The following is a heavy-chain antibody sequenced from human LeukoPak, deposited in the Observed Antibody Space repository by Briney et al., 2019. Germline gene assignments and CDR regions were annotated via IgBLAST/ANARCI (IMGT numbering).Heavy chain of an antibody. J-gene: IGHJ4*02. D-gene: IGHD1-26*01. CDR1: GFTVSSNY. CDR3: ARDLSTGQGAMNDY. CDR2: IYSGGRT. V-gene: IGHV3-66*01. Sequence: GGSLRLSCAASGFTVSSNYMSWVRQAPGKGLEWVSVIYSGGRTYYADSVKGRFTISRDNSKNTLYLQMNSLRAEDTAVYYCARDLSTGQGAMNDYWGQGTLVTVSS.